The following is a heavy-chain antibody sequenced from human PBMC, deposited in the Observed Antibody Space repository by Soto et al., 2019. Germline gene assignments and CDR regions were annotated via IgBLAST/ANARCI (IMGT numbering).Heavy chain of an antibody. J-gene: IGHJ6*02. CDR2: IIPIFGTA. V-gene: IGHV1-69*13. Sequence: SVKVSCKASGGTFSSYAISWVRQAPGQGLEWMGGIIPIFGTANYAQKFQGRVTITADESTSTAYMELSSLRSEDTAVYYCARVGYSGYDVYYYYGMDVWGQGTTVTVSS. CDR1: GGTFSSYA. D-gene: IGHD5-12*01. CDR3: ARVGYSGYDVYYYYGMDV.